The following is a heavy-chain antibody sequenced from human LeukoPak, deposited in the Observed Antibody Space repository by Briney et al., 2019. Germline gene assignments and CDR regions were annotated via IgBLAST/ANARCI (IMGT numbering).Heavy chain of an antibody. J-gene: IGHJ5*02. D-gene: IGHD3-22*01. CDR1: GGSISSYY. Sequence: SETLSLTCTVSGGSISSYYWSWIRQPAGKGLEWIGRIYTSGSTNYNPSLKSRVTISVDTSKNQFSLKLSSVTAADTAVYYCAREGYYDSSGYYYRGPFDPWGQGTLVTVSS. CDR2: IYTSGST. CDR3: AREGYYDSSGYYYRGPFDP. V-gene: IGHV4-4*07.